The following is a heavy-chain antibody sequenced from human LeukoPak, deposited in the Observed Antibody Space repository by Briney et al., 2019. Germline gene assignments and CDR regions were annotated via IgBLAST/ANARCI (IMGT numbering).Heavy chain of an antibody. J-gene: IGHJ4*02. CDR3: ARDSSSSWFFDY. Sequence: GGSLRLSCAASGFTFSSYSMNWVRQAPGKGLEWLSSISSSSSYIYYADSVKGRFTISRDNAKNSLYLQMNSLRAEDTAVYYCARDSSSSWFFDYWGQGTLVTVSS. V-gene: IGHV3-21*01. D-gene: IGHD6-13*01. CDR1: GFTFSSYS. CDR2: ISSSSSYI.